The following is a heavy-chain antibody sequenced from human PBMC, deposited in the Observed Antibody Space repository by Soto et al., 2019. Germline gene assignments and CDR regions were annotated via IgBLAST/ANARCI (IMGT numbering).Heavy chain of an antibody. D-gene: IGHD3-10*01. CDR2: IWYDGSNK. CDR3: ARGGVYDYYYYYMDV. CDR1: GFTFSSYG. Sequence: QVQLVESGGGVVQPGRSLRLSCAASGFTFSSYGMHWVRQAPGKGLEWVAVIWYDGSNKYYADSVKGRFTISRDNSKNTLYLQMNSLRAEDTAVYYCARGGVYDYYYYYMDVWGKGTTVIVSS. V-gene: IGHV3-33*01. J-gene: IGHJ6*03.